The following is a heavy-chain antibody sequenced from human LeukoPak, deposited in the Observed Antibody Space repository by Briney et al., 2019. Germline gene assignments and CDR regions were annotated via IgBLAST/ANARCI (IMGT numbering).Heavy chain of an antibody. V-gene: IGHV3-15*01. CDR2: IKSKTDGGTT. Sequence: GGSLRLSCAASGFTFSNAWMRWVRQAPGKGLEWVGRIKSKTDGGTTDYAAPVKGRFTISRDDSKNTLYLQMNSLKTEDAAVYYCTTDPVFYGDYEGWGQGILVTVSS. J-gene: IGHJ4*02. CDR1: GFTFSNAW. D-gene: IGHD4-17*01. CDR3: TTDPVFYGDYEG.